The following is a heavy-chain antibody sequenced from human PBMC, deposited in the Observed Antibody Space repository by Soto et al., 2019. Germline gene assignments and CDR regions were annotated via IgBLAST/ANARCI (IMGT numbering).Heavy chain of an antibody. CDR3: AKDLGGGWFGY. D-gene: IGHD3-3*01. J-gene: IGHJ4*02. V-gene: IGHV3-30*18. Sequence: QVQLVESGGGVVQPGRSLRLSCAASGFTFSSYGMHWVRQAPGKGLEWVAVISYDGSNKYYADSVKGRFTISRDNSKNPLYLQMNSMRAEDTAVYYCAKDLGGGWFGYWGQGTLVTVSS. CDR1: GFTFSSYG. CDR2: ISYDGSNK.